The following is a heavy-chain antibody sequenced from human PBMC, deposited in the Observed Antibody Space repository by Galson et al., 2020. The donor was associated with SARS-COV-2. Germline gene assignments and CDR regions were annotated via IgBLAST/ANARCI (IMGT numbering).Heavy chain of an antibody. V-gene: IGHV4-38-2*02. CDR1: GYSVSTTNY. J-gene: IGHJ2*01. D-gene: IGHD1-26*01. Sequence: SQTLSLTCTVSGYSVSTTNYWGWVRQPPGRGLEWIGSVYPSGTTYYNPPLKSRVTISVDTSKNQFSLRLESVTAADTALYYGASQGVNRIVLGTVPFVYFDLWGLGTLVTVSS. CDR2: VYPSGTT. CDR3: ASQGVNRIVLGTVPFVYFDL.